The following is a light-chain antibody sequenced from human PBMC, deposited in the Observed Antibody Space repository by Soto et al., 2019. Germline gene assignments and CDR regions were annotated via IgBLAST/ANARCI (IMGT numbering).Light chain of an antibody. CDR1: QSVLYSSDNKNF. CDR3: QPYYCTPRT. Sequence: DIVMTQSPDSLAVSLGERATINCKSSQSVLYSSDNKNFLAWYQQKPGQPPKRLIYLASTLEPGVPDRFSGGGSGTDFTLINSSLQTEDVAVYYCQPYYCTPRTFGQRTRVEIK. V-gene: IGKV4-1*01. CDR2: LAS. J-gene: IGKJ1*01.